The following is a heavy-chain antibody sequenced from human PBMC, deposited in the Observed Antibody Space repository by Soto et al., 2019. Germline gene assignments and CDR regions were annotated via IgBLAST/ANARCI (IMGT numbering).Heavy chain of an antibody. V-gene: IGHV3-33*01. Sequence: QVQLVESGGGVVQPGRSLRLSCAASGFTFSSYGMHWVRQAPGKGLEWVAVIWYDGSNKYYADPVKGRFTISRDNSKNKLYMQMNSLRAEDTAVYYCASMFLGGTVTLKDVWGQGTTVTVSS. CDR2: IWYDGSNK. CDR1: GFTFSSYG. CDR3: ASMFLGGTVTLKDV. J-gene: IGHJ6*02. D-gene: IGHD4-17*01.